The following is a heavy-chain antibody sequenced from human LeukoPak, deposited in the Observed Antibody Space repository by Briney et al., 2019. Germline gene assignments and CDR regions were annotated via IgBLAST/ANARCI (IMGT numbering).Heavy chain of an antibody. CDR2: ISYDGSNK. J-gene: IGHJ4*02. V-gene: IGHV3-30*18. CDR1: GFTFSTYG. D-gene: IGHD6-19*01. CDR3: AKEGRAVAGTCFFDY. Sequence: GRSLRLSCAASGFTFSTYGMHWVRQAPGKGLEWVAVISYDGSNKYYADSVKGRFTISRDNPKNTLYLQMNSLRAEDTAVYYCAKEGRAVAGTCFFDYWGQGTLVTVSS.